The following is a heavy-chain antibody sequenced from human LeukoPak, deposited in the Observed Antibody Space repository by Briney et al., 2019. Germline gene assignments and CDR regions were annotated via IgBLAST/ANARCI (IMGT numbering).Heavy chain of an antibody. D-gene: IGHD3-22*01. V-gene: IGHV3-23*01. CDR2: ITGSGGST. Sequence: GGSLRLSCAASGFTFSNYGLSWVRQAPGKGLEWVSGITGSGGSTYYADSVKGRFTISRDNSKNTLYLQMNSLRAEDTAVYYCVKDSDSSGYYPNWFDPWGQGTLVTVSS. CDR1: GFTFSNYG. J-gene: IGHJ5*02. CDR3: VKDSDSSGYYPNWFDP.